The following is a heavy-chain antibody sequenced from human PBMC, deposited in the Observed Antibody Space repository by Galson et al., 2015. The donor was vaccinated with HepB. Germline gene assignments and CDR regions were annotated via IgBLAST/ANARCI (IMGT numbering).Heavy chain of an antibody. V-gene: IGHV3-48*02. J-gene: IGHJ4*02. CDR1: GFTFSSYS. CDR2: ISSSGSRI. Sequence: SLRLSCAASGFTFSSYSMNWVRQAPGKGLEWVAYISSSGSRIHYADSVKGRLTISRDNAESSLYLQMNTMRDEDTAVYYCARDPCSGGSCYTEFGFDYWGQGTLVTVSS. D-gene: IGHD2-15*01. CDR3: ARDPCSGGSCYTEFGFDY.